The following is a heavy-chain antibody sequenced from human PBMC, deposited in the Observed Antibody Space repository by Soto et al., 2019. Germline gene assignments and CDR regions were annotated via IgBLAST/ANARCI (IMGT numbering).Heavy chain of an antibody. V-gene: IGHV4-39*01. CDR1: GGSISSSSYY. CDR3: ASPAAGVNEIHY. D-gene: IGHD6-13*01. J-gene: IGHJ4*02. Sequence: SETLSLTCTVSGGSISSSSYYWGWIRQPPGKGLEWIGSIYSSGSTYYNPSLKSRVTISVDTSKNQFSLKLSSVTAADTAVYYCASPAAGVNEIHYWGQGTLVTVSS. CDR2: IYSSGST.